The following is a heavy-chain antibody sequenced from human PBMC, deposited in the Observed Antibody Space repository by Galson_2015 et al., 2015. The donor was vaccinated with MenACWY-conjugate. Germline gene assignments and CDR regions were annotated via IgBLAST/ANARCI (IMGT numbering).Heavy chain of an antibody. CDR1: GYTFTSYY. CDR3: AREMKGKMATPLILSYYGMDV. D-gene: IGHD5-24*01. Sequence: SVKVSCKASGYTFTSYYMHWVRQAPGQGLEWMGGIIPIFGTANYAQKFQGRVTITADESTSTAYMELSSLRSEDTAVYYCAREMKGKMATPLILSYYGMDVWGQGTTVTVSS. J-gene: IGHJ6*02. V-gene: IGHV1-69*13. CDR2: IIPIFGTA.